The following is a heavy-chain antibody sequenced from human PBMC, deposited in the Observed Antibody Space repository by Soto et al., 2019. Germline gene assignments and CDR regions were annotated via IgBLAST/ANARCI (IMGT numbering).Heavy chain of an antibody. Sequence: QDQLLQSGAEVKKPGASVTVSCKASGYSFTNYGITWVRQAPGQGLEWMGWISAFNGNTHYAQKLQGRVTRTTDASTSTAYMELRSLRSDDTALYYCARDRGVAPPVAGNTHYYYYMDVWGKGTTVTVSS. CDR2: ISAFNGNT. V-gene: IGHV1-18*01. D-gene: IGHD6-19*01. CDR1: GYSFTNYG. J-gene: IGHJ6*03. CDR3: ARDRGVAPPVAGNTHYYYYMDV.